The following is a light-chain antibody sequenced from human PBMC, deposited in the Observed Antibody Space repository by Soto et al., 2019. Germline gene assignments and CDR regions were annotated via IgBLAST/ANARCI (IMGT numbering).Light chain of an antibody. CDR3: AAWDDSLSGPV. Sequence: QSVLTQAPSASGTPGQRVTISCSGSSSNIGTNYVYWYHQLPGTAPKLLIYSNNQRPSGVPDRFSGSKSGTSASLAISGLRSEDEAHYYCAAWDDSLSGPVFGGGTQLTVL. CDR1: SSNIGTNY. V-gene: IGLV1-47*02. J-gene: IGLJ3*02. CDR2: SNN.